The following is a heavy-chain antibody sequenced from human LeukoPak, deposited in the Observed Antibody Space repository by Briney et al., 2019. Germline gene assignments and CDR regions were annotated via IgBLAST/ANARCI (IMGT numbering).Heavy chain of an antibody. D-gene: IGHD2-2*01. V-gene: IGHV4-4*09. CDR3: ARRYCSSTSCYPYDY. CDR2: IYTSGST. CDR1: GGSISSYY. Sequence: SETLSLTCTVSGGSISSYYWSWIRQPPGKGLEWIGYIYTSGSTNYNPSLKSRVTISVDTSKNQFSLKLSSVTAADTAVYYCARRYCSSTSCYPYDYWGQGTLVTVSS. J-gene: IGHJ4*02.